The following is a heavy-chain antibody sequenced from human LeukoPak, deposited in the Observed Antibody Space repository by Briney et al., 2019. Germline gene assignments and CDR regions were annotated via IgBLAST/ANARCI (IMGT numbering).Heavy chain of an antibody. V-gene: IGHV3-49*03. J-gene: IGHJ4*02. D-gene: IGHD4-17*01. CDR2: IRSKAYGGTT. Sequence: PGGSLRLSCTASGFTFGDYAMSWFRQAPGKGREGVGFIRSKAYGGTTEYAASVKGRFTISRDDSKSIAYLQMNSLKTEDTAVYYCTRDRDYGDFIFDYWGQGTLVTVSS. CDR1: GFTFGDYA. CDR3: TRDRDYGDFIFDY.